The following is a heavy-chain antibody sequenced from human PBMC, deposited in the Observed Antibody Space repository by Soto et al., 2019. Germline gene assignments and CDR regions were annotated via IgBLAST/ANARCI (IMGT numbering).Heavy chain of an antibody. J-gene: IGHJ4*02. Sequence: EVQLLESGGGLVQPEGSLRLSCAASGFTFSSYAMSWVRQAPGKGLEWVSAISYSGSNTYYTDSVKGRFTISRDNSKNTLYLQMNSLRVEDTAIYYCAKRFTLFGEVKLSPDFDYWGQGTLVTVSS. V-gene: IGHV3-23*01. CDR2: ISYSGSNT. CDR3: AKRFTLFGEVKLSPDFDY. CDR1: GFTFSSYA. D-gene: IGHD3-3*01.